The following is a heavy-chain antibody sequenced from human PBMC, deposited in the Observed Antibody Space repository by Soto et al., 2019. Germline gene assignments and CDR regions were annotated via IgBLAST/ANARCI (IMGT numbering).Heavy chain of an antibody. CDR2: VYYSGST. Sequence: PSETLSLTCTVSGGSISSSSYYWGWIRQPPGKGLEWIGNVYYSGSTYYNPSLKSRVTISVDKSKNQFSLKLTSVTAADTAVYNCVSSSCYSLDYWGQGTPVTVSS. D-gene: IGHD6-13*01. CDR3: VSSSCYSLDY. J-gene: IGHJ4*01. V-gene: IGHV4-39*07. CDR1: GGSISSSSYY.